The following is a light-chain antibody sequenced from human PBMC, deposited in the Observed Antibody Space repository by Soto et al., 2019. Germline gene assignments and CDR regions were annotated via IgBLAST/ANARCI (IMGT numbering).Light chain of an antibody. CDR2: EVS. J-gene: IGLJ3*02. CDR3: NSYAVSNNWV. V-gene: IGLV2-8*01. Sequence: QSVLTQPASVSGSPGQSITISCTGTSSDVGGYNYVSWYQQHPGKAPKLMIYEVSKRPSGVPDRFSGSKSGNTASLTVSGLQAEDKADYYCNSYAVSNNWVFGGGTKLTVL. CDR1: SSDVGGYNY.